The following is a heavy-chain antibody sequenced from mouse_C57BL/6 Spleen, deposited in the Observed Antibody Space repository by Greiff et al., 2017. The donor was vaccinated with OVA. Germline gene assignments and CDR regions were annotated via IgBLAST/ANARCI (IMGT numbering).Heavy chain of an antibody. CDR3: ARTYDYDAAWFAY. V-gene: IGHV5-17*01. Sequence: VQLKESGGGLVKPGGSLKLSCAASGFTFSDYGMHWVRQAPEKGLEWVAYISSGSSTIYYADTVKGRFTISRDNAKNTLFLQMTSLRSEDTAMYYCARTYDYDAAWFAYWGQGTLVTVSA. D-gene: IGHD2-4*01. CDR1: GFTFSDYG. J-gene: IGHJ3*01. CDR2: ISSGSSTI.